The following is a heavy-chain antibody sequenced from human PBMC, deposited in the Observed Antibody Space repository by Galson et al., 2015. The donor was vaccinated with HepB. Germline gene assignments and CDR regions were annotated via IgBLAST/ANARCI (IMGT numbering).Heavy chain of an antibody. V-gene: IGHV6-1*01. CDR2: TYYSSKWVG. J-gene: IGHJ2*01. CDR3: ARRADHNSKHDD. CDR1: GDSVSSASAT. Sequence: ISGDSVSSASATWDWIRQSPSRGLEWLGRTYYSSKWVGDAALPVRSRITVKADTSKNQVSLQLTSVTPEDTAIYYCARRADHNSKHDDRGRGPLVTVSS. D-gene: IGHD1-20*01.